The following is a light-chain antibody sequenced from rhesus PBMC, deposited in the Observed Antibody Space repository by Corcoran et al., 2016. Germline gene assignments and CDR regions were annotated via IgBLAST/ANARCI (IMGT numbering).Light chain of an antibody. J-gene: IGKJ2*01. CDR3: QQSGNLYS. Sequence: ETAVTQSPATLSLSPGERATLSCRASQSVGSYLAWYQQKPGQAPRLLIYGASSRATGFPDRFSGSGSGTDFALTISNLEPEDVGVYYCQQSGNLYSFGQGTKVEIK. CDR1: QSVGSY. CDR2: GAS. V-gene: IGKV3-24*04.